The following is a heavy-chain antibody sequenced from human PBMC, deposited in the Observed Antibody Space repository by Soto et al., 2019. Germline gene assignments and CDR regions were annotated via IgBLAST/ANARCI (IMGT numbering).Heavy chain of an antibody. Sequence: NPSETLSLTCTVSGVSISSNDYYWGWVRQPPGKGLEWIGSLHYSGSTYYNPSLKSRVTISVDTSKNQFSLRVSSVTAADTAVYYCASQPGIAAAGTYYYYYGMDVWGQGTTVTVSS. CDR1: GVSISSNDYY. CDR2: LHYSGST. CDR3: ASQPGIAAAGTYYYYYGMDV. D-gene: IGHD6-13*01. J-gene: IGHJ6*02. V-gene: IGHV4-39*01.